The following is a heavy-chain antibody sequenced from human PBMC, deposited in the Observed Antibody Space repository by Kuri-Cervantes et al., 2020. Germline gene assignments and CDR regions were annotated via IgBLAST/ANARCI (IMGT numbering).Heavy chain of an antibody. CDR3: AREKYCSSTSCYSGGAFDI. V-gene: IGHV1-2*04. CDR1: GYTFTGYY. Sequence: ASVKVSCKASGYTFTGYYMYWVRQAPGQGLEWMGWINPNSGGTNYAQKFQGWVTMTRDTSISTAYMELSRLRSDDTAVYYCAREKYCSSTSCYSGGAFDIWGQGTMVTVSS. J-gene: IGHJ3*02. D-gene: IGHD2-2*01. CDR2: INPNSGGT.